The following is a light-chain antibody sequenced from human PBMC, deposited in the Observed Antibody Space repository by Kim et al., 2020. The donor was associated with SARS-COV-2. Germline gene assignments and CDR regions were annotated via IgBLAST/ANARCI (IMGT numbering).Light chain of an antibody. CDR1: SLRNYY. CDR3: NSRDTSGNRWV. CDR2: GKN. V-gene: IGLV3-19*01. Sequence: SSELTQDPAVSVALGQTVRITCQGDSLRNYYANWYQQKPGQAPVLVIYGKNNRPSGIPDRFSGSSSGNTASLTITGAQAEDEADYYCNSRDTSGNRWVFGGGTQLTVL. J-gene: IGLJ3*02.